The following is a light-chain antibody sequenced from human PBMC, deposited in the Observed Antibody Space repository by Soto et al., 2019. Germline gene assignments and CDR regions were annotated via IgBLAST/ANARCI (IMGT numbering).Light chain of an antibody. Sequence: EIMMTQSPATLSVSPGERATLSCRASQSISSNLAWYQQKPGQAPRLLFYAASTRNTGVPARFSGSGSGTGFTLTISSLQSEDFAIYYCQQYNNWPYTFGQGTKVDIK. J-gene: IGKJ2*01. V-gene: IGKV3-15*01. CDR2: AAS. CDR3: QQYNNWPYT. CDR1: QSISSN.